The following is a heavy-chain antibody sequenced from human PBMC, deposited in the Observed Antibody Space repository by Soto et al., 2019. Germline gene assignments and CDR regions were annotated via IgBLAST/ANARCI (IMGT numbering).Heavy chain of an antibody. Sequence: PGGSLRLSCAASGFTFSSYSMNWVRQAPGKGLEWVSYISSSSSTIYYADSVKGRFTISRDNAKNSLYLQMNSLRAEDTAVYYCARPQYCSSTSCYSGRVDYYYYYMDVWGKGTTVTVSS. D-gene: IGHD2-2*01. V-gene: IGHV3-48*01. CDR2: ISSSSSTI. CDR3: ARPQYCSSTSCYSGRVDYYYYYMDV. CDR1: GFTFSSYS. J-gene: IGHJ6*03.